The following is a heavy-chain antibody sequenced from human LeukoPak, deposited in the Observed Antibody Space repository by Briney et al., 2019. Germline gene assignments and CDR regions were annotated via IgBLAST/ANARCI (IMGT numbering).Heavy chain of an antibody. V-gene: IGHV4-59*01. Sequence: SETLSLTCTVSGGSISSYYWSWIRQPPGKGLEWIGYIYYSGSTNYNPSPKSRVTIPVDTSKNQFSLKLSSVTAADTAVYYCARVLYYDFWSGPYYFDYWGQGTLVTVSS. D-gene: IGHD3-3*01. CDR2: IYYSGST. CDR3: ARVLYYDFWSGPYYFDY. J-gene: IGHJ4*02. CDR1: GGSISSYY.